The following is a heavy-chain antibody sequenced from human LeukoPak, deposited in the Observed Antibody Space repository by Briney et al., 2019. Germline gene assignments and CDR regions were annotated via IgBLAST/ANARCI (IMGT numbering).Heavy chain of an antibody. CDR3: ARQNSSGLDS. CDR2: VYPSGAT. Sequence: SETLSLTCTVSGGSISGSTDHWGWIRQPPGKGLEWIGIVYPSGATYYNPSLRSRLTISVDTSKNQFSLKLSSVTATDTAVYFCARQNSSGLDSWGQGMLVTVSS. J-gene: IGHJ4*02. CDR1: GGSISGSTDH. V-gene: IGHV4-39*01. D-gene: IGHD3-22*01.